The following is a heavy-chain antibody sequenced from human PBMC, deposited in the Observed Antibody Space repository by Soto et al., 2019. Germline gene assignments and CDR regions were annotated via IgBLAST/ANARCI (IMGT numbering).Heavy chain of an antibody. CDR1: GFTFSSYS. J-gene: IGHJ4*02. Sequence: GGSLRLSCAASGFTFSSYSMNWVRQAPGKGLEWVSSISSSSSYIYYADSVKGRFTISGDNAKNSLYLQMNSLRAEDTAVYYCARDRAIFGVVGNFDYWGQGTLVTVSS. D-gene: IGHD3-3*01. CDR3: ARDRAIFGVVGNFDY. V-gene: IGHV3-21*01. CDR2: ISSSSSYI.